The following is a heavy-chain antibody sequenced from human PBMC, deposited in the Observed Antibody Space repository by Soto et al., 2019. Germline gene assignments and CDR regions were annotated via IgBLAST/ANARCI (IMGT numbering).Heavy chain of an antibody. Sequence: PGGSLRLSCAASGFTFSSYAMSWVRQAPGKGLEWVSAISGSGGSTYYADSVKGRFTISRDNSKNTLYLQMNSLRAEDTAVYYCAKDRGNYYDSSGYYHFDYWGQGTTVTVSS. CDR2: ISGSGGST. CDR3: AKDRGNYYDSSGYYHFDY. D-gene: IGHD3-22*01. CDR1: GFTFSSYA. V-gene: IGHV3-23*01. J-gene: IGHJ4*03.